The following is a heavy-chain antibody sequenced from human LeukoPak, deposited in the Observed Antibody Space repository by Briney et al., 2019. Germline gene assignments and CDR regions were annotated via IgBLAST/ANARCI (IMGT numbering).Heavy chain of an antibody. CDR2: ISSSGSTI. Sequence: GGSLRLSCAASGFTFSDYFMSWIRQAPGKGLEWVSYISSSGSTIYYADSVKGRFTISRDNAKNSLYLQMNSLRAENAAVYYCARARDGYNSGAFDIWGQGTMVTVSS. D-gene: IGHD5-24*01. CDR3: ARARDGYNSGAFDI. CDR1: GFTFSDYF. V-gene: IGHV3-11*04. J-gene: IGHJ3*02.